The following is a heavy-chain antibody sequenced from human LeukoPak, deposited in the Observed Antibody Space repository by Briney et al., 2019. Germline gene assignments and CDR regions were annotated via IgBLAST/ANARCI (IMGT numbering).Heavy chain of an antibody. CDR3: ARGRMDI. CDR2: INSDGSST. CDR1: GFTFSSYR. J-gene: IGHJ3*02. Sequence: GGYLSLSCAASGFTFSSYRMHWLRPAPGNGLVWVSRINSDGSSTCYADSVKGRFTICRDNAKNTLYLQMNSLGAEDTGVYYCARGRMDIWGQGTMVTVSS. D-gene: IGHD2-15*01. V-gene: IGHV3-74*01.